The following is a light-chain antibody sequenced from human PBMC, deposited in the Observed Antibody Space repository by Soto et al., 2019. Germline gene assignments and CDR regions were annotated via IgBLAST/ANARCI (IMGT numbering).Light chain of an antibody. V-gene: IGKV1-33*01. CDR1: EDIRTS. CDR3: EHYNNHPPVT. CDR2: GAS. J-gene: IGKJ3*01. Sequence: DIQMTQSPSSLSGSVGARVSITCQASEDIRTSLSWFQHKPGMAPKLLIYGASYPDTGVPSRFRGSASGTDFALTISSLQPEDIATYYCEHYNNHPPVTYGPGTIVDVK.